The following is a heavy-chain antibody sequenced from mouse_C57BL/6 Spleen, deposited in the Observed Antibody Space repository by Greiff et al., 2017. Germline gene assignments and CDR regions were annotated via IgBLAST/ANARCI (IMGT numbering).Heavy chain of an antibody. CDR3: ARNWEVDY. Sequence: LVKPGASVKISCKASGYAFSSSWMNWVKQRPGKGLEWIGQIYPGDGDTNYNGKFKGKATLTEDKSSSTAYMHLSSLTSEDSAVYFCARNWEVDYWGQGTTLTVSS. J-gene: IGHJ2*01. V-gene: IGHV1-80*01. D-gene: IGHD4-1*01. CDR2: IYPGDGDT. CDR1: GYAFSSSW.